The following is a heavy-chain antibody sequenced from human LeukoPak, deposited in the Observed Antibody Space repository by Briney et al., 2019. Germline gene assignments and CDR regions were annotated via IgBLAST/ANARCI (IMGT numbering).Heavy chain of an antibody. CDR2: IRYDGSNK. CDR1: GFTFSCYG. V-gene: IGHV3-30*02. J-gene: IGHJ6*03. Sequence: GGSLRLSCAASGFTFSCYGMHWVRQAPGKGLEWVAFIRYDGSNKYYADSVKGRFTISRDNSKNTLYLQMNSLRAEDTPVYYCAKDAHHIVVVVAATCYYMDVWGKGATVTISS. D-gene: IGHD2-15*01. CDR3: AKDAHHIVVVVAATCYYMDV.